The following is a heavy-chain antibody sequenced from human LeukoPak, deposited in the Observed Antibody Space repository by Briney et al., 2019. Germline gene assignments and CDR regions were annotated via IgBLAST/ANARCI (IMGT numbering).Heavy chain of an antibody. Sequence: PGGSLRLSCAASGFTFSSYDMHWVRQAPGKGLEWVAFIRYDGSNKYYADSVKGGFTISRDNSKNTPYLQMNSLRAEDTAVYYCAKLVVSVDYWGQGTLVTVSS. CDR1: GFTFSSYD. CDR2: IRYDGSNK. V-gene: IGHV3-30*02. J-gene: IGHJ4*02. D-gene: IGHD2-15*01. CDR3: AKLVVSVDY.